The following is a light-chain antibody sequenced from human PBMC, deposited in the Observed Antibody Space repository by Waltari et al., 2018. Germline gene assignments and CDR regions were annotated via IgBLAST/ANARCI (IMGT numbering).Light chain of an antibody. J-gene: IGLJ1*01. Sequence: YELTQTPSVSVSPGQTARITCSGHELPRKYAYWFQQKSGQAPRLVIYEDTKRPSGIPEGFSGSSSGTVATLTITGAQVDDEADYYCYSSDSTGLRVFGGGTTVVVL. CDR3: YSSDSTGLRV. CDR1: ELPRKY. V-gene: IGLV3-10*01. CDR2: EDT.